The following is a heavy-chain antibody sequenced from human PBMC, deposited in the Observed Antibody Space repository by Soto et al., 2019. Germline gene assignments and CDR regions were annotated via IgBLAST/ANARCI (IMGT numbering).Heavy chain of an antibody. CDR1: GGSISSGGYY. D-gene: IGHD2-2*02. J-gene: IGHJ5*02. Sequence: SETLSLTCTVSGGSISSGGYYWSWIRQHPGKGLEWIGYIYYSGSTYYNPSLKSRVTISVDTSKNQFSLKLSSVTVADTAVYYCARGSTSCYTSCWFDPWGQGTLVTVSS. CDR3: ARGSTSCYTSCWFDP. V-gene: IGHV4-31*03. CDR2: IYYSGST.